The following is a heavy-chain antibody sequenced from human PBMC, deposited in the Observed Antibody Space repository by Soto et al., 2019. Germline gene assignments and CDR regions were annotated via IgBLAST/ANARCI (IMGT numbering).Heavy chain of an antibody. V-gene: IGHV1-18*01. CDR3: ARGMTTVTTDNFDC. Sequence: ASVKVSWKAAGYTFTSYGISWVRQAPGQGLEWMGWISAYNGNTNYAQKFQGRVTMTTDTSTSTAYMELRRLTSDDTAVYYCARGMTTVTTDNFDCWGQGTLVTVSS. CDR1: GYTFTSYG. CDR2: ISAYNGNT. J-gene: IGHJ4*02. D-gene: IGHD4-17*01.